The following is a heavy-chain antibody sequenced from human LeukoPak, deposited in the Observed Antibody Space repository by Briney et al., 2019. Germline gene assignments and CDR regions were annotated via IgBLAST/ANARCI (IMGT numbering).Heavy chain of an antibody. CDR3: ARDPYGDYERAFDI. D-gene: IGHD4-17*01. V-gene: IGHV1-69*13. CDR2: IIPIFGTA. J-gene: IGHJ3*02. Sequence: GASVKVSCKASGYTFTSYGISWVRQAPGQGLEWMGGIIPIFGTANYAQKFQGRVTITADESTSTAYMELSSLRSEDTAVYYCARDPYGDYERAFDIWGQGTMVTVSS. CDR1: GYTFTSYG.